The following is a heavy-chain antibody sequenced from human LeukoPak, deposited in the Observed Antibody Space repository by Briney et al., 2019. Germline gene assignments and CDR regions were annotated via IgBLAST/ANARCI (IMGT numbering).Heavy chain of an antibody. D-gene: IGHD1-7*01. CDR3: ARDHHGRLELRGRGDY. CDR2: ISSSGSTI. CDR1: GFTFSDYY. J-gene: IGHJ4*02. Sequence: GGSLRLSCAASGFTFSDYYMSWIRQAPGKGLEWVSYISSSGSTIYCADSVKGRFTISRDNAKNSLYLQMNSLRAEDTAVYYCARDHHGRLELRGRGDYWGQGTLVTVSS. V-gene: IGHV3-11*04.